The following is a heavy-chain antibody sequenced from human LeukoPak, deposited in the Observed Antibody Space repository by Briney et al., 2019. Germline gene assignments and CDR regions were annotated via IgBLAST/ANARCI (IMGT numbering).Heavy chain of an antibody. CDR2: ISYGGAT. Sequence: SETLSLTCTVSGGSISSYYWSWIRQPPGKGLEWIWYISYGGATTYNPSLKRRVTIPVDSPKNRFSLRLSSVTAADTALYYSARHGGTLDYFDFWGPGSLVTVSS. CDR1: GGSISSYY. J-gene: IGHJ4*02. CDR3: ARHGGTLDYFDF. D-gene: IGHD1-26*01. V-gene: IGHV4-59*08.